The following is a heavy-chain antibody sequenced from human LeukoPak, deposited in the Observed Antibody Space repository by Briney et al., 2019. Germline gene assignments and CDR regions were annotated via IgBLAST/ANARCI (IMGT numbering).Heavy chain of an antibody. Sequence: GGSLRLSCAASGFTFSNYWMHWVCQAPGKGLVWVSRINSDGSSTTYADSVTGRFTISRDNAKNTLYLQMNSLRADDTGVYYCARAVLRDGYNYYYFQHWGQGTLVTVSS. CDR1: GFTFSNYW. V-gene: IGHV3-74*01. CDR2: INSDGSST. J-gene: IGHJ1*01. CDR3: ARAVLRDGYNYYYFQH. D-gene: IGHD5-24*01.